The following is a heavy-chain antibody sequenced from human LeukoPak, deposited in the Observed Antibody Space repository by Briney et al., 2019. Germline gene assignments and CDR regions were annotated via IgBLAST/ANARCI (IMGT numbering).Heavy chain of an antibody. J-gene: IGHJ4*02. CDR1: GFTFSSYG. Sequence: GGSLRLSCAASGFTFSSYGMHWVRQAPGKGLEWVAAISHDGSNKYYVDSVKGRFTISRDNSKNPLYLQMNSLRAEDTAVYYRAKANTMIVVVIKGGYFDYWGQGTLVTVSS. CDR3: AKANTMIVVVIKGGYFDY. D-gene: IGHD3-22*01. V-gene: IGHV3-30*18. CDR2: ISHDGSNK.